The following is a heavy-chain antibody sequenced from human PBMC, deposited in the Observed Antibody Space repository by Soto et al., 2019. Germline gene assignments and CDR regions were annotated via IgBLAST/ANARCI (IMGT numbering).Heavy chain of an antibody. CDR3: ARVVPGAEAWFGP. D-gene: IGHD2-2*01. J-gene: IGHJ5*02. CDR1: GYTFSNYG. CDR2: ISLYSDGT. Sequence: GASVKVSCKTSGYTFSNYGITWVRQAPGQPLEWLGWISLYSDGTNYAQKFQGRVSMTTDTSPTTAYMELRSLRSDDTAVYYCARVVPGAEAWFGPWGQGTLFTVSS. V-gene: IGHV1-18*01.